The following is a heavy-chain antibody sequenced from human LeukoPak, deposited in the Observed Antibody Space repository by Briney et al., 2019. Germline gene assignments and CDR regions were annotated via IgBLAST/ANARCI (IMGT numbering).Heavy chain of an antibody. Sequence: SETLSLTCAVYGGSFSGYYWSWIRQHPGKGLEWIGYIYYSGSTYYNPSLKSRVTISVDTSKNQFSLKLSSVTAADTAVYYCARDSFPYGDMFDYWGQGTLVTVSS. CDR2: IYYSGST. CDR3: ARDSFPYGDMFDY. CDR1: GGSFSGYY. J-gene: IGHJ4*02. V-gene: IGHV4-31*11. D-gene: IGHD4-17*01.